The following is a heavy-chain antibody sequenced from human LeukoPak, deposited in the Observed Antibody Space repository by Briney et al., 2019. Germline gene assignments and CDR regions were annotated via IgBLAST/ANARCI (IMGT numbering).Heavy chain of an antibody. CDR2: ISGSGGST. CDR3: ARTKGYYDILTGYYPEDYYYYGMDV. D-gene: IGHD3-9*01. J-gene: IGHJ6*02. Sequence: GGSLRLSCAASGFTFSSYAMSWVRQAPGKGLEWVSAISGSGGSTYYADSVKGRFTISRDNSKNTLYLQMNSLRAEDTAVYYCARTKGYYDILTGYYPEDYYYYGMDVWGQGTTVTVSS. CDR1: GFTFSSYA. V-gene: IGHV3-23*01.